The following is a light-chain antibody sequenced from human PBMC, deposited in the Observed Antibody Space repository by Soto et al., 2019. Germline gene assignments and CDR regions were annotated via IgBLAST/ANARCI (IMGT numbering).Light chain of an antibody. CDR2: GAS. Sequence: EIVLTQSPGTLSLSPGERATLPCRASQSVSSSYLAWYQQKPGQAPRLLIYGASSRATGIPDRFSGSGSGTDFTLTISRLEPEDFAVYYCQQYGSIPKTFGQGTKVDIK. CDR3: QQYGSIPKT. V-gene: IGKV3-20*01. J-gene: IGKJ1*01. CDR1: QSVSSSY.